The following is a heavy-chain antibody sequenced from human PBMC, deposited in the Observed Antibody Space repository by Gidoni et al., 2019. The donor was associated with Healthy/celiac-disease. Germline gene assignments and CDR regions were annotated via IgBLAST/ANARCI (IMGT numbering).Heavy chain of an antibody. Sequence: QVQLQESGPGLVKPSQTLSLTCTVSGGSISSGGYYWSWIRQHPGKGLEWIGYIYYSGSTYYNPSLKSRVTISVDTSKNQFSLKLSSVTAADTAVYYCARDRGLFGELERWFDPWGQGTLVTVSS. J-gene: IGHJ5*02. CDR2: IYYSGST. CDR3: ARDRGLFGELERWFDP. V-gene: IGHV4-31*03. CDR1: GGSISSGGYY. D-gene: IGHD3-10*02.